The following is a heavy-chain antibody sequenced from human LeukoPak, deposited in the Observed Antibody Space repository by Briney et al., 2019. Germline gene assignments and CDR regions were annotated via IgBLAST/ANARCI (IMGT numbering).Heavy chain of an antibody. Sequence: PSETLSLTCTVSGGSISSSSYYWGWIRQPPGKGLEWIGSIYYSRSTYYNPSLKSRVTISVDTSKNQFSLKLSSLTAADTAVYYCARGVTMIVVAIHDWYFDLWGRGTLVTVSS. J-gene: IGHJ2*01. V-gene: IGHV4-39*01. CDR2: IYYSRST. CDR3: ARGVTMIVVAIHDWYFDL. D-gene: IGHD3-22*01. CDR1: GGSISSSSYY.